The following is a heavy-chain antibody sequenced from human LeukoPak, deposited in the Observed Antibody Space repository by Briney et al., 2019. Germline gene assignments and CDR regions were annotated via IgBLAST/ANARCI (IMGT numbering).Heavy chain of an antibody. V-gene: IGHV1-3*01. CDR1: GGTFSSYA. J-gene: IGHJ4*02. Sequence: ASVKVSCKASGGTFSSYAISWVRQAPGQRLEWMGWINAGNGNTKYSQKLQGRVTITRDTSANTVYMELSSLRSEDTAVYYCARDRDSSGLPILGYWGQGTLVTVSS. CDR2: INAGNGNT. D-gene: IGHD6-19*01. CDR3: ARDRDSSGLPILGY.